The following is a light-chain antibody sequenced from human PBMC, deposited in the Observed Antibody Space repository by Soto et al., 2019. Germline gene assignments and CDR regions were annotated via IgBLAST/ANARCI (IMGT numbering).Light chain of an antibody. V-gene: IGKV3-20*01. J-gene: IGKJ1*01. CDR1: QSVSSSY. CDR2: GAS. Sequence: EIVLTQSPGTLSLSPGERATLSCRASQSVSSSYLAWYQQKPGQAPRLLIYGASSRATGIPDRFSGNGSGTDFTLTISRLEPEDFAVYYCQQYGSSSTFGQGTKVDIK. CDR3: QQYGSSST.